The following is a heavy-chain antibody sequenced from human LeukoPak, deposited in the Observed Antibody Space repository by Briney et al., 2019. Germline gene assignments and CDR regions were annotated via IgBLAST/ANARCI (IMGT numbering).Heavy chain of an antibody. V-gene: IGHV3-23*01. D-gene: IGHD3-10*01. CDR2: ISDDSATP. CDR3: ARKSAAGNYPRHY. Sequence: GGSLRLSCAASGFNFCRYSMTWVRQAPGKGLEWVSVISDDSATPLCADSVKGRFTISRDNATNTVLLQMSSLSADDTALHYCARKSAAGNYPRHYWGQGTLVTVSS. J-gene: IGHJ4*02. CDR1: GFNFCRYS.